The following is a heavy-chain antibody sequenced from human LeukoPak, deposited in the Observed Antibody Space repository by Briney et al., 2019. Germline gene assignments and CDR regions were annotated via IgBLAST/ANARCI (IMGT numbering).Heavy chain of an antibody. CDR3: ARDPRPLQLWFYMDV. CDR2: ISSNGGST. J-gene: IGHJ6*03. Sequence: GGSLRLSCAASGFTFSSYAMSWVRQAPGKGLEYVSAISSNGGSTYYANSVKGRFTISRDNSKNTLYLQMGSVRAEDMAVYYCARDPRPLQLWFYMDVWGKGTTVTVSS. V-gene: IGHV3-64*01. CDR1: GFTFSSYA. D-gene: IGHD5-18*01.